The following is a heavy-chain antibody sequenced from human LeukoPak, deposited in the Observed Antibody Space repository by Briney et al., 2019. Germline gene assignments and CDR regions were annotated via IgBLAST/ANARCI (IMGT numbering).Heavy chain of an antibody. J-gene: IGHJ4*02. D-gene: IGHD3-10*01. V-gene: IGHV1-18*04. Sequence: ASVKVSCKASGYTFTGYYMHWVRQAPGQGLEWMGWISAYNGNTNYAQKLQGRVTMTTDTSTSTAYMELRSLRSDDTAVYYCARSYYGSGSYCSGWGQGTLVTVSS. CDR2: ISAYNGNT. CDR3: ARSYYGSGSYCSG. CDR1: GYTFTGYY.